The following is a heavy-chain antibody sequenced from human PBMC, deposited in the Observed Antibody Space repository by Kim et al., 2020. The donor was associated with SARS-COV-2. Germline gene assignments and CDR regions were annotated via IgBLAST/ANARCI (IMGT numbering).Heavy chain of an antibody. CDR2: IYYSGST. Sequence: SETLSLTCTVSGGSISSSSYYWGWIRQPPGKGLEWIGSIYYSGSTYYNPSLKSRVTISVDTSKNQFSLKLSSVTAADTAVYYCARLVGVTVAVIFDIWGQGTMVTVSS. CDR3: ARLVGVTVAVIFDI. D-gene: IGHD2-15*01. CDR1: GGSISSSSYY. J-gene: IGHJ3*02. V-gene: IGHV4-39*01.